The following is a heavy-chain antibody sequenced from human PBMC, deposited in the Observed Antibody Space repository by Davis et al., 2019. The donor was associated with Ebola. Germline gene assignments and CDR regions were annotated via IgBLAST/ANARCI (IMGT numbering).Heavy chain of an antibody. V-gene: IGHV4-61*01. D-gene: IGHD5-24*01. CDR2: IYYTGST. J-gene: IGHJ4*02. CDR3: ARRDGYAPPRY. CDR1: GGSVSTGSYH. Sequence: MPSETLSLTCTVSGGSVSTGSYHWNWIRQPPGKGLEWIGYIYYTGSTKYNPSLKSRVTISVDTSKNQFSLKLSSVTAADTAVYYCARRDGYAPPRYWGQGTLVTVSS.